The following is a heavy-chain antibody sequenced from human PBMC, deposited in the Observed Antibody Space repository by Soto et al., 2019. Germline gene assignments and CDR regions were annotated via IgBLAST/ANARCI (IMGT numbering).Heavy chain of an antibody. CDR2: IWYDGSNK. J-gene: IGHJ4*02. CDR3: ARDVRSLYGSGSYYFDY. V-gene: IGHV3-33*01. D-gene: IGHD3-10*01. CDR1: GFTFSSYG. Sequence: GGSLRLSCAASGFTFSSYGMHWLRQAPGKGLEWVAVIWYDGSNKYYADSVKGRFTISRDNSKNTLYLQMNSLRAEDTAVYYCARDVRSLYGSGSYYFDYWGQGTLVTVSS.